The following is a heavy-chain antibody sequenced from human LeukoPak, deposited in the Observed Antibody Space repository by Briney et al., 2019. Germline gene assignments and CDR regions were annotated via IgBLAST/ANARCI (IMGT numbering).Heavy chain of an antibody. Sequence: PGGSLRLSCAASGFTLSTYWMSWVRQAPGKGLEWVANINRDGSGKYYVDSVRGRFTISRDNAKNSLYLPMNSLRAEDTAVYYCARVQTGTTNWFDPWGQGTLVTVSS. CDR1: GFTLSTYW. D-gene: IGHD1-1*01. J-gene: IGHJ5*02. V-gene: IGHV3-7*04. CDR3: ARVQTGTTNWFDP. CDR2: INRDGSGK.